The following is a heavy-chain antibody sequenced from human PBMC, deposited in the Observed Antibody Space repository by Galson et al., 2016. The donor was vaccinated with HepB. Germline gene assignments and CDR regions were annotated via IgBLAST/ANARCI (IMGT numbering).Heavy chain of an antibody. V-gene: IGHV5-51*01. CDR3: ARGLYSSWLSWYDL. Sequence: QPGAAAIKPGESLQISCSVTGYNSPHYWIAWVRQLPEKSLEWMGIISLADSDAPYTPSFQGQVSISADTSISTAYLHWSTLKTSDTGIYYYARGLYSSWLSWYDLWGQGTLVTVSS. CDR1: GYNSPHYW. D-gene: IGHD4-11*01. J-gene: IGHJ5*02. CDR2: ISLADSDA.